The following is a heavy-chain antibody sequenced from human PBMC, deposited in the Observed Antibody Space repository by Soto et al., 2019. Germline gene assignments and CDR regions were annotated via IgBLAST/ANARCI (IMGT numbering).Heavy chain of an antibody. J-gene: IGHJ5*02. CDR1: GGSVSSGSYY. CDR3: ARGYCSSTSCYAVYSWFDP. CDR2: IYYSAST. V-gene: IGHV4-61*01. D-gene: IGHD2-2*01. Sequence: PSETLSLTCTVSGGSVSSGSYYWGWIRQPQGKGREWIGYIYYSASTNYTPSLKRRVTISVDTSKNQFSLKLSSVTAADTAVYYCARGYCSSTSCYAVYSWFDPWGQGTLVPVSS.